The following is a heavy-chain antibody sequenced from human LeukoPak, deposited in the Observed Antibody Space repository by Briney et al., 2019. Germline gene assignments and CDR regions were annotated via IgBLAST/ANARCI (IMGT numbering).Heavy chain of an antibody. Sequence: SETLSLTCAVYGGSFSGYYWSWIRQPPGKGLEWIGEINHSGSTNYNPSLKSRVTISVDTSKNQFSLKLSSVTAEDTAVYYCARGGGVGATPPDYWGQGTLVTVSS. CDR1: GGSFSGYY. J-gene: IGHJ4*02. V-gene: IGHV4-34*01. CDR3: ARGGGVGATPPDY. CDR2: INHSGST. D-gene: IGHD1-26*01.